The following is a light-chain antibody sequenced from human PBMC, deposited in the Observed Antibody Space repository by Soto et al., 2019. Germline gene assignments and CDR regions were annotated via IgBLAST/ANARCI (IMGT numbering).Light chain of an antibody. J-gene: IGLJ1*01. CDR1: SSYVGVYYY. CDR3: CSLTTSHTYV. Sequence: QSALTQPASVSGSPGQSITISCTGTSSYVGVYYYVSWFQQHPGKAPKLMIYDVTKRPSGVSNRYSGSKSGNSASLTISGLQADDEADYYCCSLTTSHTYVFGSGTKLTVL. CDR2: DVT. V-gene: IGLV2-14*03.